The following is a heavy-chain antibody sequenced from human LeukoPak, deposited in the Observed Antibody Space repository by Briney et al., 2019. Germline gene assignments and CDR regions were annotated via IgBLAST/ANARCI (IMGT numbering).Heavy chain of an antibody. J-gene: IGHJ4*02. Sequence: SETLSLTCTVSGGSISSYYWSWIRQPPGKGLEWIGYIYYSGSTNYNPSLKSRVTISVDASKNQFSLKLSSVTAADTAVYYCASSGYSSSPFDYWGQGTLVTASS. CDR2: IYYSGST. D-gene: IGHD6-6*01. V-gene: IGHV4-59*01. CDR3: ASSGYSSSPFDY. CDR1: GGSISSYY.